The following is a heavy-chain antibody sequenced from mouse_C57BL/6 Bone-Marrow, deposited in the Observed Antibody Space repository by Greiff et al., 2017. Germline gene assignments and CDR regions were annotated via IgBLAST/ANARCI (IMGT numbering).Heavy chain of an antibody. CDR1: GFTFSSYG. V-gene: IGHV5-6*01. CDR3: ARQPLVFDV. CDR2: ISSGGSYT. J-gene: IGHJ1*03. Sequence: EVKLVESGGDLVKPGGSLKLSCAASGFTFSSYGMSWVRQTPDKRLECVATISSGGSYTYYPDSVKGRFTISRDNAKNTLYLQMSSLKSEDAAMYYCARQPLVFDVWGTGTTVTVSS.